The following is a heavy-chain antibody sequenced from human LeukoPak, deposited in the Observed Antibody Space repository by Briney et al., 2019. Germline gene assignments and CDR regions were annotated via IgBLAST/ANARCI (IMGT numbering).Heavy chain of an antibody. CDR3: ARDPNRLADYGGDYFDR. V-gene: IGHV3-30*04. CDR1: GFPFSSYS. J-gene: IGHJ4*02. Sequence: GGSLRLSCAASGFPFSSYSMHWVRQAPGNGLEWEAVISNDGSHKYYADSVKGRFIISRDNSKNTLSLQMNTLRPDDTAVFYCARDPNRLADYGGDYFDRWGQGTLVTVSS. D-gene: IGHD4-23*01. CDR2: ISNDGSHK.